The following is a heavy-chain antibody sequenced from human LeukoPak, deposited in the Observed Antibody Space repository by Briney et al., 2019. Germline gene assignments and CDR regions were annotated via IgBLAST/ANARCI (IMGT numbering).Heavy chain of an antibody. CDR2: ISFEGSNK. Sequence: GGSLRLSCAASGLIFSTYGMHWVRQAPGKGLEWVAFISFEGSNKYYVDSVKGRFTISRDNSKNTLYLQMNSLRVEDTAIYYCAKGSPRSVEYWGQGTLVTVSS. J-gene: IGHJ4*02. V-gene: IGHV3-30*02. CDR3: AKGSPRSVEY. D-gene: IGHD3-3*01. CDR1: GLIFSTYG.